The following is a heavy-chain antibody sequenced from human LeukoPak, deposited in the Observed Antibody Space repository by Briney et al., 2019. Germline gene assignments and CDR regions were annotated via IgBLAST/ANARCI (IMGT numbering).Heavy chain of an antibody. CDR3: ATQHPDIVGATGNGQGTFDY. V-gene: IGHV1-24*01. CDR2: FDPEDGET. CDR1: GYTLTELS. Sequence: ASVKVSCKVSGYTLTELSMHWVRQAPGKGLEWMGGFDPEDGETIYAQKFQGRVTMTEDTSTDTAYMELSSLRSEDTAVYYCATQHPDIVGATGNGQGTFDYWGQGTLVTVFS. J-gene: IGHJ4*02. D-gene: IGHD1-26*01.